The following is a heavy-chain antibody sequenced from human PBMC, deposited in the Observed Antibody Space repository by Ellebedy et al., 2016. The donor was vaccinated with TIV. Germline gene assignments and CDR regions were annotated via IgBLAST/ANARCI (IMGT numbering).Heavy chain of an antibody. J-gene: IGHJ5*02. CDR2: ITSVGRT. V-gene: IGHV3-23*01. Sequence: GESLKISCAASGFTFSSYAMNWVRQAPGKGLEWVSTITSVGRTYYADSVKGRFTISRDTSKNTLYLQMDSLRAEDTAVYYCARWFDPWGQGTLVTASS. CDR1: GFTFSSYA. CDR3: ARWFDP.